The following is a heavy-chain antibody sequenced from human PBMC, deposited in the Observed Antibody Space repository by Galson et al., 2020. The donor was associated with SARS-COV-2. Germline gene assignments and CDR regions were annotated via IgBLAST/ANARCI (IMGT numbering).Heavy chain of an antibody. J-gene: IGHJ4*02. D-gene: IGHD5-12*01. CDR3: ARDNDSDRYSGYDYPDCFDY. V-gene: IGHV3-30*04. CDR2: ISYDGSNK. CDR1: GFTFSSYA. Sequence: GGPLRLSCAASGFTFSSYAMHWVRQAPGKGLEWVAVISYDGSNKYYADSVKGRFTISRDNSKNTLYLQMNSLRAEDTAVYYCARDNDSDRYSGYDYPDCFDYWGQGTLVTVSS.